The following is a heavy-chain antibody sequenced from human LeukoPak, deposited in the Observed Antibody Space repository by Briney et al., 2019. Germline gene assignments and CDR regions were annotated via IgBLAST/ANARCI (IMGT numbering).Heavy chain of an antibody. Sequence: GGSLRLSCVASGFTFSSYVMSWVRQAPGKGLEWVAGISGCGRSTSYEDSEKGRFTIARDNSKNTLYLPMNSLRADDTAVYYGAKGRRYSGSYDAFDIWGQGTMVTVSS. V-gene: IGHV3-23*01. CDR3: AKGRRYSGSYDAFDI. CDR2: ISGCGRST. J-gene: IGHJ3*02. D-gene: IGHD1-26*01. CDR1: GFTFSSYV.